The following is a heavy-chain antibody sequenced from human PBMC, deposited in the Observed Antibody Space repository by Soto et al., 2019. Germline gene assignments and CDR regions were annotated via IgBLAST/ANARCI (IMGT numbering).Heavy chain of an antibody. D-gene: IGHD4-17*01. J-gene: IGHJ3*02. Sequence: HPGGSLRLSSAASGFTFGDYYMTWVRQARGKGLEWISYISSNGGSTYYANSVKGRFTISRDNSKNTLYLQMGSLRAEDMAVYYCARDGLRQYAFDIWGQGTMVTVSS. CDR1: GFTFGDYY. CDR2: ISSNGGST. CDR3: ARDGLRQYAFDI. V-gene: IGHV3-64*01.